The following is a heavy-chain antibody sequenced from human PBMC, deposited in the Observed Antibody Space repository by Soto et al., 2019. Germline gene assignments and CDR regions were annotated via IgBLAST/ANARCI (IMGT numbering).Heavy chain of an antibody. D-gene: IGHD5-12*01. Sequence: SEILSLTCTVSGGSISSYYWSWIRQPPGKGLEWIGYIYYSGSTNYNPSLKSRVTISVDTSKNQFSLKLSSVTAADTAVYYCARDRMATIDYWGQGTLVTVSS. CDR2: IYYSGST. CDR1: GGSISSYY. J-gene: IGHJ4*02. V-gene: IGHV4-59*01. CDR3: ARDRMATIDY.